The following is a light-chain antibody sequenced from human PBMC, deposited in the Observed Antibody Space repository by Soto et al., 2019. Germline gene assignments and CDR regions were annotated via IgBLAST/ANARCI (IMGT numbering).Light chain of an antibody. CDR3: SSYTSSSTLDV. V-gene: IGLV2-14*01. Sequence: QSALTQPASVSGFPGQSITISCTGTSSDVGGYNYVSWYQQHPGRAPKLMIYEVSNRPSGFSNRFSGSKSGNTASLTISGLQAEDEADYYCSSYTSSSTLDVFGTGTKATVL. CDR2: EVS. J-gene: IGLJ1*01. CDR1: SSDVGGYNY.